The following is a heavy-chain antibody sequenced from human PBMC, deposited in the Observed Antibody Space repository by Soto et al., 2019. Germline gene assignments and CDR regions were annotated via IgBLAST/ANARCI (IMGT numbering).Heavy chain of an antibody. CDR2: IIPIFGTA. Sequence: GASVKVSCKASGGTFSSYAISWVRQAPGQGLEWMGGIIPIFGTANYAQKFQGRVTITADESTSTAYMELSSLRSEDTAVYYCARDYVDIVATINGLDVWGQGTTVTVSS. J-gene: IGHJ6*02. CDR1: GGTFSSYA. V-gene: IGHV1-69*13. D-gene: IGHD5-12*01. CDR3: ARDYVDIVATINGLDV.